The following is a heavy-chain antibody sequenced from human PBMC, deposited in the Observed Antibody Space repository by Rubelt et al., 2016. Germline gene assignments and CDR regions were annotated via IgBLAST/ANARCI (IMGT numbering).Heavy chain of an antibody. J-gene: IGHJ4*02. CDR1: GGSFSGYY. CDR2: INHSGST. CDR3: ARGKEGLGVTMMDY. V-gene: IGHV4-34*01. D-gene: IGHD3-22*01. Sequence: QVQLQQRGAGLLKPSETLSLTCAVYGGSFSGYYWSWIRQPPGSGPEWIGAINHSGSTNYNPSLKRRVTISVDTSKSQFSLKLSSVTAADTAVYYCARGKEGLGVTMMDYWGQGTLVTVSS.